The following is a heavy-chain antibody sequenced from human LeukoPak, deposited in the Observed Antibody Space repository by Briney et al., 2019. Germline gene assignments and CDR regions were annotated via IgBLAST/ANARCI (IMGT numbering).Heavy chain of an antibody. J-gene: IGHJ4*02. V-gene: IGHV3-21*01. D-gene: IGHD2-2*01. CDR2: ISSSSSYI. CDR3: ARDRGEYCSSTSCYDPDPFDY. Sequence: GGSLRLSCAASGFTFSSYSMNWVRQAPGKGLEWVSSISSSSSYIYYADSVKGRFTISRDNAKNSLYLQMNSLRAEDTAVYYCARDRGEYCSSTSCYDPDPFDYWGQGTLVTVSS. CDR1: GFTFSSYS.